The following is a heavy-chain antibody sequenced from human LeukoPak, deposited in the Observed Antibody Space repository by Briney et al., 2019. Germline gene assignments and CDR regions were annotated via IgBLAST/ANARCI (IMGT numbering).Heavy chain of an antibody. Sequence: GGSLRLSCAASGFTFSTYWMHWVRQAPGKGLEWVSVIYSGGSTYYADSVKGRFTISRDNSKNTLYLQMNSLRAEDTAVYYCARAAYSSTWYSRYFDLWGRGTLVTVSS. CDR3: ARAAYSSTWYSRYFDL. D-gene: IGHD6-13*01. V-gene: IGHV3-66*01. CDR2: IYSGGST. J-gene: IGHJ2*01. CDR1: GFTFSTYW.